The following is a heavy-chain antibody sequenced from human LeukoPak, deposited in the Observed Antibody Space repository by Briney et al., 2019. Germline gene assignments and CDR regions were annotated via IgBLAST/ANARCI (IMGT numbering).Heavy chain of an antibody. CDR3: ARDRNRYSSGWGDYYYGMDV. V-gene: IGHV1-18*01. CDR2: ISAYNGNT. Sequence: ASVKVSCKASGYTFTSYGISWVRQAPGQGLEWMGWISAYNGNTNYAQKLQGRVTMTTDTSTSTAYMELRSLRSDDTAVYYCARDRNRYSSGWGDYYYGMDVWGQGTTVTVSS. D-gene: IGHD6-19*01. CDR1: GYTFTSYG. J-gene: IGHJ6*02.